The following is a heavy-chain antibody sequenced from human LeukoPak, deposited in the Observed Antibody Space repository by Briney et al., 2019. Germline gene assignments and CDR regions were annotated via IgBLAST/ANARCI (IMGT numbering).Heavy chain of an antibody. CDR2: ISGSGGST. CDR1: GFTFSSYA. V-gene: IGHV3-23*01. J-gene: IGHJ1*01. CDR3: AKTGYSNGWWGDFQH. D-gene: IGHD6-19*01. Sequence: PGGSLRLSCAASGFTFSSYAMSWVRQAPGKGLEWVPAISGSGGSTYYADSVKGRFTISRDNSKNTLYLQMNSLRAEDTAVYYCAKTGYSNGWWGDFQHWGQGTLVTVSS.